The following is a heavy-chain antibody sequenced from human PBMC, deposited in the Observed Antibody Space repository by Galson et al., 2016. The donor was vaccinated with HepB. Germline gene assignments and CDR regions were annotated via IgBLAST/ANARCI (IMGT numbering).Heavy chain of an antibody. V-gene: IGHV3-48*01. CDR1: GFTLRNHA. CDR3: ARALNCIAGNCYESSLVLYYFGMDV. D-gene: IGHD2/OR15-2a*01. CDR2: ISSGTPTA. Sequence: SLRLSCAASGFTLRNHAMNWVRQAPGQGLEWIAYISSGTPTAYYADSVKGRFTISRDNAKKSLSLQMNSLRAEDTAVYYCARALNCIAGNCYESSLVLYYFGMDVWGKGTMVVVSS. J-gene: IGHJ6*04.